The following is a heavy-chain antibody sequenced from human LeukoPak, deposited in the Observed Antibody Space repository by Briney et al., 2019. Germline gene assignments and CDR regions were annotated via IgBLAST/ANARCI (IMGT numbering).Heavy chain of an antibody. CDR1: GFTFSSYA. V-gene: IGHV3-30*04. D-gene: IGHD6-19*01. CDR3: ASLAVAATAGY. J-gene: IGHJ4*02. CDR2: ISYDGSNK. Sequence: GGSLRLSCAASGFTFSSYAMHWVRQAPGKGLEWVAVISYDGSNKYYADSVKGRFTIFRDNSKNTLYLQMNSLRAEDTAVYYCASLAVAATAGYWGQGTLVTVSS.